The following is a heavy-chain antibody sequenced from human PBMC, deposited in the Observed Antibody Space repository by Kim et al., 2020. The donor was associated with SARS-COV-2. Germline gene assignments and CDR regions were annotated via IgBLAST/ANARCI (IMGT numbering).Heavy chain of an antibody. V-gene: IGHV4-59*01. CDR1: GGSISSYY. CDR2: IYYSGST. D-gene: IGHD1-26*01. J-gene: IGHJ4*02. Sequence: SETLSLTCTVSGGSISSYYWSWIRQPPGKGLEWIGYIYYSGSTNYNPSLKSRVTISVDTSKNQFSLKLSSVTAADTAVYYCAGGGWEPTDYWGQGTLVTVSS. CDR3: AGGGWEPTDY.